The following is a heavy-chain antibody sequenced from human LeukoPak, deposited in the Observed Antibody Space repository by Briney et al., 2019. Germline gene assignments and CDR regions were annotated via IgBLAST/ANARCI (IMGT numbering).Heavy chain of an antibody. CDR2: IYHSGST. J-gene: IGHJ5*02. CDR3: ARGGPNWFDP. Sequence: SQTLSLTCAVSGGSISSGGYSWSWIRQPPGKGLEWIGYIYHSGSTYYNSSLKSRVTISVDRSKNQFSLKLSSVTAADTAVYYCARGGPNWFDPWGQGTLVTVSS. D-gene: IGHD3-16*01. V-gene: IGHV4-30-2*01. CDR1: GGSISSGGYS.